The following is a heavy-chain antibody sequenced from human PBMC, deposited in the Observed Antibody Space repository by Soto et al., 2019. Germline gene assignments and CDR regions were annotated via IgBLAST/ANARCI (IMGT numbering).Heavy chain of an antibody. Sequence: LRLSCAASGFTFSTYSMNWVRQAPGKGLEWVSSISSSGTYIHYADSLKGRFTISRDNAKNSLYLQMISLRAEDTAVYYCARDPSDCSSTSCWGYYALDVWGQGTTVTVSS. CDR3: ARDPSDCSSTSCWGYYALDV. V-gene: IGHV3-21*01. CDR1: GFTFSTYS. D-gene: IGHD2-2*01. CDR2: ISSSGTYI. J-gene: IGHJ6*02.